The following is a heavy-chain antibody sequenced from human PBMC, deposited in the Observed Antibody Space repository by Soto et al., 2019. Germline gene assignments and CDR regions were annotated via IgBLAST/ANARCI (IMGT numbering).Heavy chain of an antibody. CDR2: IYYSGST. Sequence: SETLSLTCTVSGGSISSYYWSWIRQPPGKGLEWIGYIYYSGSTNYNPSLKSRVTISVDTSKNQFSLKLGSVTAAETAVDYCARAQGDFWSGYLSYYYMDVWGKGTTVTVSS. V-gene: IGHV4-59*01. J-gene: IGHJ6*03. D-gene: IGHD3-3*01. CDR3: ARAQGDFWSGYLSYYYMDV. CDR1: GGSISSYY.